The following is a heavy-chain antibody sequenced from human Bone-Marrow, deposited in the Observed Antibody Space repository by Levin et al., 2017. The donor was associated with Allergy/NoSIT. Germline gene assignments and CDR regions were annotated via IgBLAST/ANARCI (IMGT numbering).Heavy chain of an antibody. CDR1: GGSVRNGNYY. J-gene: IGHJ6*02. CDR3: ARDQRVYYYGLDV. Sequence: PSETLSLTCTVSGGSVRNGNYYWTWVRQPPGKGLEWIGEIFYTGDTKLNPSLKSRVSISVDTSKNQISLTLTSLTAADTAVYFCARDQRVYYYGLDVWGHGTTVTVSS. V-gene: IGHV4-61*01. CDR2: IFYTGDT.